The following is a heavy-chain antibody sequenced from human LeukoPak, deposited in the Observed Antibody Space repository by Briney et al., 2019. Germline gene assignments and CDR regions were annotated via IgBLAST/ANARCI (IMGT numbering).Heavy chain of an antibody. V-gene: IGHV4-4*07. D-gene: IGHD4-17*01. CDR1: GGSISSYY. J-gene: IGHJ3*02. CDR2: IYTSGST. Sequence: PSETLSLTCTVSGGSISSYYWSWIRQPAGKGLEWIGRIYTSGSTNYNPSLKSRVTISVDTSKNQFSLKLSSVTAADTAVYYCARYVTTVTLHAFDIWGQGTMVTVSS. CDR3: ARYVTTVTLHAFDI.